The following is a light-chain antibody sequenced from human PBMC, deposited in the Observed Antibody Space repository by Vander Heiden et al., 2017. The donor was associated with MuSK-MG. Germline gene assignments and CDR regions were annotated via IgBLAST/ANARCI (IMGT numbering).Light chain of an antibody. Sequence: DIVLTLSPATLSLSPGERATLSCRASQSVSSYLAWYQQKPGQAPRLLIYDASNRATGIPARFSGSGSGTDFTLTISSLEPEDFAVYYCQQRSNWRYTFGQGTKLEIK. CDR3: QQRSNWRYT. V-gene: IGKV3-11*01. CDR2: DAS. J-gene: IGKJ2*01. CDR1: QSVSSY.